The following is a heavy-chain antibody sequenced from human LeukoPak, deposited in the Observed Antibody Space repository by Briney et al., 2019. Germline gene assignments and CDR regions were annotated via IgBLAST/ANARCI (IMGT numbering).Heavy chain of an antibody. CDR3: ARDSLYYYGSGSYYSQSNFDY. V-gene: IGHV4-34*01. CDR1: GGSFSGYY. D-gene: IGHD3-10*01. Sequence: SETLSLTCAVYGGSFSGYYWSWIRQPPGKGLEWVGEINHSGSTNYNPSLKSRVTISVDTSKNQFSLKLSSVTAADTAVYYCARDSLYYYGSGSYYSQSNFDYWGQGTLVTVSS. CDR2: INHSGST. J-gene: IGHJ4*02.